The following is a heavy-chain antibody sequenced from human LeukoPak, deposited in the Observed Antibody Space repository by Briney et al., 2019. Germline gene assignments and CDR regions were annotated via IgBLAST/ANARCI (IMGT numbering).Heavy chain of an antibody. CDR3: AKQRRSSWYSPFDY. Sequence: GRSLRLSCAASGFTFSSYGMHWVRQAPGKGLEWVALISYDGSNKYYADSVKGRFTISRDNSKNTLYLQMNSLRAEDTAVYYCAKQRRSSWYSPFDYWGQGTLVTVSS. CDR1: GFTFSSYG. J-gene: IGHJ4*02. V-gene: IGHV3-30*18. CDR2: ISYDGSNK. D-gene: IGHD6-13*01.